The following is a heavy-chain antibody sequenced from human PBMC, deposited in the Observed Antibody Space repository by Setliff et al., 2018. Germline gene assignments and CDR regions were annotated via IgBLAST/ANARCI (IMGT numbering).Heavy chain of an antibody. CDR3: FGAGTCSY. CDR2: INPHASEK. D-gene: IGHD3-10*01. CDR1: GLSYSNCW. Sequence: PGESLKISCTASGLSYSNCWVSWVRQAPGKGLEWLASINPHASEKYYVDSVKGRFTISRDNAKNSLSLQMNGLRTEDTAVYYCFGAGTCSYWGQGTLVTVSS. V-gene: IGHV3-7*01. J-gene: IGHJ4*02.